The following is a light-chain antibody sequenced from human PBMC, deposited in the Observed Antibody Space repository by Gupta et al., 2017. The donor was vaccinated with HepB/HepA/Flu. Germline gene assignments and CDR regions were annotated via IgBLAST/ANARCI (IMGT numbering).Light chain of an antibody. CDR1: QSVSSSY. CDR2: GAS. Sequence: ETVLTQSPGTLSLSPGERATLSCRASQSVSSSYLAWYQQKPGQAPRLLNYGASSRATGIPDRFSGSGSGTDFTLTISRLEPEDFAVYYCQQYGSSPRSFGQGTKLEIK. V-gene: IGKV3-20*01. CDR3: QQYGSSPRS. J-gene: IGKJ2*04.